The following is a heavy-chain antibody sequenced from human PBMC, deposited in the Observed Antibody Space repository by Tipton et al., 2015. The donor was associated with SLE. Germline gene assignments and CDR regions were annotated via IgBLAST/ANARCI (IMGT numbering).Heavy chain of an antibody. Sequence: TLSLTCTVSGGSISSHYWSWIRQAPGKGLEWIGYISNSETTNYNPSLESRVTLSIDSSKNQFSLNLSSVTVADTSVYYCARGAYGSYWGQGTLVTVSS. D-gene: IGHD4-17*01. V-gene: IGHV4-59*11. J-gene: IGHJ4*02. CDR3: ARGAYGSY. CDR1: GGSISSHY. CDR2: ISNSETT.